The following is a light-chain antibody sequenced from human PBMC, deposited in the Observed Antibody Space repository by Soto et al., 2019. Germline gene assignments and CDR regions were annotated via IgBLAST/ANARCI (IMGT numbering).Light chain of an antibody. CDR1: QSISIW. CDR3: QQDNSYPLS. Sequence: DIQMTQSPSTLSASVGDRVTITCRASQSISIWLAWYQQKPRKAPKLLVFKASSLQSGVPSRFSGSGSGTEFPLTINGLQPDDFATYSCQQDNSYPLSFGGGTKVEIK. CDR2: KAS. V-gene: IGKV1-5*03. J-gene: IGKJ4*01.